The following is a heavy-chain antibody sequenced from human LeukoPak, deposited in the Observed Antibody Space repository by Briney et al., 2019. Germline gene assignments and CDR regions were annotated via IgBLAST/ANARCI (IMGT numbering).Heavy chain of an antibody. Sequence: PSQTLSPTCTVSGGSISSGSYYWSWIRQPAGKGLEWIGRIYTSGSTNYNPSLKSRVTISVDTSKNQFSLKLSSVTAADTAVYYCARGGRYYDSSGYYSIDYWGQGTLVTVSS. CDR3: ARGGRYYDSSGYYSIDY. CDR2: IYTSGST. J-gene: IGHJ4*02. D-gene: IGHD3-22*01. CDR1: GGSISSGSYY. V-gene: IGHV4-61*02.